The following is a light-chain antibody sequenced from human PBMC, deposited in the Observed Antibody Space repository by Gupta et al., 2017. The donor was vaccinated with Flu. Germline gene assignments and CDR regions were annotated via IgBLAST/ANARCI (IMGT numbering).Light chain of an antibody. Sequence: QSVLTQPPSASGTPGQRVSTSCSGSSSNVGSQTVNWYQQLPGTAPKLLIYSSDQRPSGVPDRFSGSKSGTSASLAIGGLQSEDEADYYCAAWDDSLNGYVFGSGTKVTVL. CDR3: AAWDDSLNGYV. V-gene: IGLV1-44*01. CDR2: SSD. J-gene: IGLJ1*01. CDR1: SSNVGSQT.